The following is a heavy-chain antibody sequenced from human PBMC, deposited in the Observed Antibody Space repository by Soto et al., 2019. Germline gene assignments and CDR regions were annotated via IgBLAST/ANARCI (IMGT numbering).Heavy chain of an antibody. V-gene: IGHV4-34*01. CDR1: GGSFSGYY. Sequence: LSLTCAVYGGSFSGYYWSWIRQPPGKGLEWIGEINHSGSTNYNPSLKSRVTISVDTSKNQFSLKLSSVTAADTAVYYCAREARYYYGSGSYQTSYYYYGMDVWGQGTTVTVSS. D-gene: IGHD3-10*01. J-gene: IGHJ6*02. CDR2: INHSGST. CDR3: AREARYYYGSGSYQTSYYYYGMDV.